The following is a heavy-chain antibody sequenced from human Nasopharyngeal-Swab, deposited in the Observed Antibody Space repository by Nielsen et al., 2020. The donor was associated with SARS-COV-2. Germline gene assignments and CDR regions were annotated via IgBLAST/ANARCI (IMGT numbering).Heavy chain of an antibody. J-gene: IGHJ4*02. CDR2: ISWNSGSI. V-gene: IGHV3-9*01. CDR1: GFTFDDYA. Sequence: SLKISCAASGFTFDDYAMHWVRQAPGKGPEWVSGISWNSGSIGYADSVKGRFTISRDNAKNSLYLQMNSLRAEDTALYYCAKDRYKVVVAATPDYWGQGTLVTVSS. CDR3: AKDRYKVVVAATPDY. D-gene: IGHD2-15*01.